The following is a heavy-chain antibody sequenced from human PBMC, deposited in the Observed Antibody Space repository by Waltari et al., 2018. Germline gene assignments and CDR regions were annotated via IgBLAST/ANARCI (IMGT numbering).Heavy chain of an antibody. J-gene: IGHJ5*02. Sequence: QVQLQESGPGLVKPSETLSLTCTVSGGSISSYYWSWIRQPAGQGLEWIGRINTSGSTNYSPAPKSRVTMSVDTSKNQFSLNLSSVTAADTAVYYCARGGTYNWFDPWGQGTLVTVSS. CDR2: INTSGST. D-gene: IGHD1-1*01. V-gene: IGHV4-4*07. CDR1: GGSISSYY. CDR3: ARGGTYNWFDP.